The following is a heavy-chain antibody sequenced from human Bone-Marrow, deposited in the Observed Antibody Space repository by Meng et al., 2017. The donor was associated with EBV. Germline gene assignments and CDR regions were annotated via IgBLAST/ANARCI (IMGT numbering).Heavy chain of an antibody. CDR2: VSDDGNNK. V-gene: IGHV3-30-3*01. J-gene: IGHJ4*02. D-gene: IGHD6-13*01. CDR3: ARDGGYRSSWYYFDS. CDR1: GFTFSSYA. Sequence: QVQLVESGGGVVQPGRSLRLSCAASGFTFSSYAMHWVRQVPGKGLEWVAVVSDDGNNKDYVDSVKGRFTISRDNSKNTLYVQMNSLRAEDTAVYYCARDGGYRSSWYYFDSGGQGTLVTVSA.